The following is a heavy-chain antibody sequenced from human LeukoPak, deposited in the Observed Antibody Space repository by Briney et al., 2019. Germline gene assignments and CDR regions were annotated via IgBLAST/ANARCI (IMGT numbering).Heavy chain of an antibody. Sequence: GGSLILSCAASGFTFSSYGMNWVRQAPGKGLEWVSYITSSSSANYADSMKGRFTISRDNAKDSLYLQMNSLRDEDTAVYYCARRGQRNNYGMDVWGQGTTVTVSS. CDR2: ITSSSSA. CDR1: GFTFSSYG. V-gene: IGHV3-48*02. J-gene: IGHJ6*02. D-gene: IGHD2/OR15-2a*01. CDR3: ARRGQRNNYGMDV.